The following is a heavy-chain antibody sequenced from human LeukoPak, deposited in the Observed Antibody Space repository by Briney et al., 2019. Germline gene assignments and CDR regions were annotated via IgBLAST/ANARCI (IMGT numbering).Heavy chain of an antibody. CDR3: ARDGHDFWSGLLRYPDFYYFDY. V-gene: IGHV3-30-3*01. D-gene: IGHD3-3*01. CDR1: GFTFSSYA. Sequence: GGSLRLSCAASGFTFSSYAMHWVRQAPGKGLEWVAVISYDGSNKYYADSVKGRFTISRDNSKNTLYLQMNSLRAEDTAVYYCARDGHDFWSGLLRYPDFYYFDYWGQGTLVTVSS. J-gene: IGHJ4*02. CDR2: ISYDGSNK.